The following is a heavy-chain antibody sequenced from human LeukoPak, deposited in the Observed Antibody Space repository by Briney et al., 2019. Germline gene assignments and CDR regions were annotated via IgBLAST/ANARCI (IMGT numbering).Heavy chain of an antibody. D-gene: IGHD1-26*01. Sequence: PGRSLRLSCGASGFTFSTFGMHWVRQAPGKGLEWVAVISYDGSSKYYADSVKGRFTISRDNSKSTLYLQMNSLRAEDTAVYYCAKGFSIVGATTFIDYWGQGTLVTVSS. J-gene: IGHJ4*02. CDR1: GFTFSTFG. CDR3: AKGFSIVGATTFIDY. V-gene: IGHV3-30*18. CDR2: ISYDGSSK.